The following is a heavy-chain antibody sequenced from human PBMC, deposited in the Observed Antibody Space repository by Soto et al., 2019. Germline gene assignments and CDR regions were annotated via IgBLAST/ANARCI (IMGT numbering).Heavy chain of an antibody. J-gene: IGHJ3*02. CDR1: GYSFTSYD. Sequence: ASVKVSCKASGYSFTSYDINWVRQATGQGLEWMGWMNPNSGNTGYAQKFQGRVTMTRNTSISTAYMELSSLRSEDTAVYFCARPTKRAANRAVANDAFDIWGQGTMVTVSS. CDR2: MNPNSGNT. D-gene: IGHD2-15*01. V-gene: IGHV1-8*01. CDR3: ARPTKRAANRAVANDAFDI.